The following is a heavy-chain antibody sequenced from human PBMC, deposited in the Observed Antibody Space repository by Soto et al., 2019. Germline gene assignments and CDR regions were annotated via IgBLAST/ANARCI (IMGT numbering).Heavy chain of an antibody. Sequence: LETLSLTCTVSGCSISSSSYYLGWIRQPPGKGLEWIGSIYYSGSTYYNPSLKSRVTISVDTSKNQFSLKLSSVTAADTAVYYCARIVEGGISNYYYYMDVWGKGTTVTVSS. CDR2: IYYSGST. CDR3: ARIVEGGISNYYYYMDV. D-gene: IGHD2-15*01. CDR1: GCSISSSSYY. V-gene: IGHV4-39*01. J-gene: IGHJ6*03.